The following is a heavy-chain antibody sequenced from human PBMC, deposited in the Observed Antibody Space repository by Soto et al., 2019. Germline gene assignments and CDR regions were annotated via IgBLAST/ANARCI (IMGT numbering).Heavy chain of an antibody. D-gene: IGHD6-6*01. J-gene: IGHJ6*02. CDR2: IIPIFGTA. Sequence: QVQLVQSGAEVKKPGSSVKVSCKASGGTFSSYAISWVRQAPGQGLEWMGGIIPIFGTANYAQKFQGRVTITADESTSTAYMELSSLRSEDTAVYYCARGEYSSSYSLGYYGMDVWGQGTTVTVSS. CDR1: GGTFSSYA. CDR3: ARGEYSSSYSLGYYGMDV. V-gene: IGHV1-69*12.